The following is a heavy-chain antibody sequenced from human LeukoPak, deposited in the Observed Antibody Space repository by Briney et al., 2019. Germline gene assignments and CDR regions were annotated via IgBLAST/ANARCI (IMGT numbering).Heavy chain of an antibody. J-gene: IGHJ6*03. V-gene: IGHV1-2*07. CDR1: GYTFTGYY. Sequence: ASVKVPCKASGYTFTGYYMPRVRQAPGQGLEWMGWINANSGDANYAHKFQGRVTMTTDTTLSTAYMELSRLRSDDPAVYYCARGPPAIKGIAVAGRDIYYYYYYTDVWGKGTTVTVSS. CDR2: INANSGDA. CDR3: ARGPPAIKGIAVAGRDIYYYYYYTDV. D-gene: IGHD6-19*01.